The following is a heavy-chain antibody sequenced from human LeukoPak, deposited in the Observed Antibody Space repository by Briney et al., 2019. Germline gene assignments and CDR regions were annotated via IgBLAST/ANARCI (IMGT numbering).Heavy chain of an antibody. Sequence: GGSLRLSCAASGFTFSSYWMNWVRQAPGKGLEWVSAISGSGGSTYYADSVKGRFTISRDNSKNTLYLQMNSLRAEDTAVYYCAKDLIGVVVVPAAIFDYWGQGTLVTVSS. J-gene: IGHJ4*02. D-gene: IGHD2-2*01. CDR3: AKDLIGVVVVPAAIFDY. CDR2: ISGSGGST. CDR1: GFTFSSYW. V-gene: IGHV3-23*01.